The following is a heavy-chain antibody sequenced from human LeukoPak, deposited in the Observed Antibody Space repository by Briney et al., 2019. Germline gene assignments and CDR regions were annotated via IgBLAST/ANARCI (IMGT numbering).Heavy chain of an antibody. J-gene: IGHJ4*02. V-gene: IGHV1-46*01. CDR2: INPSGGST. CDR3: AREEVVGYWASWYYFDY. CDR1: GYTFTSYY. Sequence: ASVKVSCKASGYTFTSYYMHWVRQAPGQGLEWMGIINPSGGSTSYAQKFQGRVTMTRDTSTSTVYMELSSLRSEDTAVYYCAREEVVGYWASWYYFDYWGQGTLVTVPS. D-gene: IGHD2-2*01.